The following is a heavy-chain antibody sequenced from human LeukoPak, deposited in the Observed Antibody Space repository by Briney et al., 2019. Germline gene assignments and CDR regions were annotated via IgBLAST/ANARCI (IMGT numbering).Heavy chain of an antibody. CDR3: ARATSSYFYYMDV. CDR2: IYISGST. D-gene: IGHD5-12*01. V-gene: IGHV4-61*02. J-gene: IGHJ6*03. CDR1: GGSFSSGLYY. Sequence: SETLSLTCTVSGGSFSSGLYYWTWIRQPAGKGLEWIGRIYISGSTNYNPSLKSRVTISRDTSKNEFSLKLSSVTAADTAVYYCARATSSYFYYMDVWGKGTTVTISS.